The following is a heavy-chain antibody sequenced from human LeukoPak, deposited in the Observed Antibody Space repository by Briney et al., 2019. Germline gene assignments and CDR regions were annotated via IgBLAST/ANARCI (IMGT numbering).Heavy chain of an antibody. CDR1: GFTFNDYY. CDR2: INIGGTNT. Sequence: GWSLRLSCAASGFTFNDYYMSWIRQAPGKGLEWLSYINIGGTNTHYADSVKGRFTISKDNAKKSLYLEMNNLRAEDTAVYYCATDGAGFDTWGQGVLVTVSS. J-gene: IGHJ5*02. CDR3: ATDGAGFDT. V-gene: IGHV3-11*01.